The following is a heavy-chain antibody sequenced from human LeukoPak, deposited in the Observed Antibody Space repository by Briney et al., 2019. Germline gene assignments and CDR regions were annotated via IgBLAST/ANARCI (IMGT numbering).Heavy chain of an antibody. J-gene: IGHJ4*02. Sequence: SETLSLTCAVYNGSLSGYYWSWIRQPPGKGLECIGEIKHSGSTYYNPSLKSRVTISVDTSKNQFSLKLSSVTAADTAVYYCARHYSRGWYYFDYWGQGTLVTVSS. CDR1: NGSLSGYY. CDR2: IKHSGST. D-gene: IGHD6-19*01. CDR3: ARHYSRGWYYFDY. V-gene: IGHV4-34*01.